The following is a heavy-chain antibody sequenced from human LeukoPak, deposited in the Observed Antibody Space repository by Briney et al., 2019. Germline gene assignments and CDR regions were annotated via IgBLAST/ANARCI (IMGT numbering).Heavy chain of an antibody. D-gene: IGHD3-22*01. Sequence: GGSLRLSCAASGFTFSSYAMSWVRQAPGKGLEWVSAISGSGGSTDYADSVKGRFTISRDNSKNTLYLQMNSLRAGDTAVYYCAKAGDYYDSSGYWEDYWGQGTLVTVSS. J-gene: IGHJ4*02. CDR3: AKAGDYYDSSGYWEDY. CDR2: ISGSGGST. CDR1: GFTFSSYA. V-gene: IGHV3-23*01.